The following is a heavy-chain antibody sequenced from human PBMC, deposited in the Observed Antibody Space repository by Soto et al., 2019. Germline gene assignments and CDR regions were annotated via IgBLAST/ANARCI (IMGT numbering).Heavy chain of an antibody. CDR1: GFIVTNYY. Sequence: GGSLRLSCGASGFIVTNYYMSWVRQAPGKGLEWVSGICSGGSRYYADSVKGRFTISRDDTKNTLSLQMNSLRIEDTAVYYCVIGPTDSPLWVVQWPYGDYWGQGTLVTVSS. CDR3: VIGPTDSPLWVVQWPYGDY. D-gene: IGHD6-19*01. V-gene: IGHV3-53*01. J-gene: IGHJ4*02. CDR2: ICSGGSR.